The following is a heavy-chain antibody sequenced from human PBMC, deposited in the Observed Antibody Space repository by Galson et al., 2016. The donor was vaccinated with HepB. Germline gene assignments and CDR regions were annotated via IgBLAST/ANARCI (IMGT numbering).Heavy chain of an antibody. J-gene: IGHJ6*02. CDR1: GFRFSDYN. D-gene: IGHD3-10*01. CDR3: ARPYTYYFGSGSYFDVLHYGMDV. Sequence: SLRLSCAASGFRFSDYNMNWVRQAPGRGLEWVAYIRASRGTIYYAESVKRRIPIFRDNANNSLSLQMNSLRAEDTAFYYCARPYTYYFGSGSYFDVLHYGMDVWGQGTTVTVSS. CDR2: IRASRGTI. V-gene: IGHV3-48*01.